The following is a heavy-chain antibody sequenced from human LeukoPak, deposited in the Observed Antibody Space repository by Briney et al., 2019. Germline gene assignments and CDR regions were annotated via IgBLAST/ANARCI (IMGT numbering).Heavy chain of an antibody. Sequence: ASVKVSCKASGYTFTSYDINWVRQAPGQGLEWMGRINPNSGGTNYAQKFQGRVTMTRDTSISTAYMELSRLRSDDTAVYYCARANWGSPFDYWGQGTLVTVSS. CDR1: GYTFTSYD. CDR3: ARANWGSPFDY. CDR2: INPNSGGT. V-gene: IGHV1-2*06. D-gene: IGHD7-27*01. J-gene: IGHJ4*02.